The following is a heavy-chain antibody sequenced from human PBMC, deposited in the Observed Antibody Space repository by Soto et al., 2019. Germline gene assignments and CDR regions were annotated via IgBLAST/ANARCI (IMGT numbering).Heavy chain of an antibody. D-gene: IGHD4-17*01. J-gene: IGHJ4*02. Sequence: PGESLKISCKGSGYSFTSYWIGWVRQMPGKGLEWMGIIYPGDSDTRYSPSFQGQVTISADKSISTAYLQWSSLKASDTAMYYCASSEISGDDYGDYYFDYWGQGTLVTVSS. CDR1: GYSFTSYW. CDR3: ASSEISGDDYGDYYFDY. CDR2: IYPGDSDT. V-gene: IGHV5-51*01.